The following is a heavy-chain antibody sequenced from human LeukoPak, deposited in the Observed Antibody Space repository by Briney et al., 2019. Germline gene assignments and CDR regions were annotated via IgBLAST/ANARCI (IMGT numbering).Heavy chain of an antibody. J-gene: IGHJ4*02. V-gene: IGHV3-30*02. CDR1: GFTFSSYG. D-gene: IGHD3-22*01. CDR2: IRYDGSNK. Sequence: GGSLRLSCAASGFTFSSYGMHWVRQAPGKGLEWVAFIRYDGSNKYYADSVKGRFTISRDNSKNTLYLQMNSLRAEDTAVYYCAKAQYYYDSSGSRTTEYYFDYWGQGTLVTVSS. CDR3: AKAQYYYDSSGSRTTEYYFDY.